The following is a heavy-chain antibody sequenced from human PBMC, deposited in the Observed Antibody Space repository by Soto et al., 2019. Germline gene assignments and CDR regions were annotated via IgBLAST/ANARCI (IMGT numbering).Heavy chain of an antibody. Sequence: SETLSLTCTVSGDSISSDGYCWSWIRQHPGKGLEWIGYIHYSGSTYYNSPIKSRVAISVDTSKNQFSLKLSSVNAADTAVYYCARRKANQDYFDYWGQGTMVTVYS. CDR1: GDSISSDGYC. CDR2: IHYSGST. J-gene: IGHJ4*02. CDR3: ARRKANQDYFDY. V-gene: IGHV4-31*03.